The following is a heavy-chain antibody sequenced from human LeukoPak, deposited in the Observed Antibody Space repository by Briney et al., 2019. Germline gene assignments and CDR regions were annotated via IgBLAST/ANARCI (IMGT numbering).Heavy chain of an antibody. V-gene: IGHV4-39*01. CDR1: GGSIRSSSYY. D-gene: IGHD6-19*01. CDR2: IYYSGST. CDR3: ARQVVAVAGTGYFDY. Sequence: SETQSLTCTVSGGSIRSSSYYWGWIRQPPGKGLEWIGSIYYSGSTYYNASLKSRGTISVDTSKNQFSLKLNSVTAADTAVYFCARQVVAVAGTGYFDYWGQGTLVTVSS. J-gene: IGHJ4*02.